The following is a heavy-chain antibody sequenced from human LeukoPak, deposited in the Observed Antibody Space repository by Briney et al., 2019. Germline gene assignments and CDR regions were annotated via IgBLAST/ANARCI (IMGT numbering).Heavy chain of an antibody. V-gene: IGHV3-48*03. CDR3: ARDGYNPDY. Sequence: GGSLRLSCAASGFTFSSYEMKWVRQAPGKGLEWVSYISSSGSTIYYADSVKGPYTISRDNAKNSLYLQMNSLRADDTAVYYCARDGYNPDYWGQGTLVTVSS. J-gene: IGHJ4*02. CDR1: GFTFSSYE. D-gene: IGHD5-24*01. CDR2: ISSSGSTI.